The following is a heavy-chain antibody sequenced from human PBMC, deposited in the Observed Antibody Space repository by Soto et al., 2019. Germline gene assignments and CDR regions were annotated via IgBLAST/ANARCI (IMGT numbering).Heavy chain of an antibody. Sequence: ASVKVSCKASGYTFTSHDINWVRQATGQGLEWMGWMNPNSGNTGYAQKFQGRVTMTRNTAINTAYMEVTSLRPEDTAVYYCARIRDSSGSDAFDIWGQGTMVTVSS. J-gene: IGHJ3*02. CDR2: MNPNSGNT. CDR3: ARIRDSSGSDAFDI. D-gene: IGHD3-22*01. CDR1: GYTFTSHD. V-gene: IGHV1-8*01.